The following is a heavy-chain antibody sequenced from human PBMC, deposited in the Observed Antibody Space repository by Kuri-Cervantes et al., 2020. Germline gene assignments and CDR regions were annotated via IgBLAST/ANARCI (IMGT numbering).Heavy chain of an antibody. CDR3: ARGEYCSGGSCYWGNYYYYYMDV. CDR2: INPDGSEI. J-gene: IGHJ6*03. Sequence: GESLKISCAASGFTFSNYWMHWIRQVPGKGLVWVAHINPDGSEINYGDSVKGRFTVSRDNSKNTLYLQMNSLRAEDTAVYYCARGEYCSGGSCYWGNYYYYYMDVWGKGTTVTVSS. D-gene: IGHD2-15*01. V-gene: IGHV3-74*01. CDR1: GFTFSNYW.